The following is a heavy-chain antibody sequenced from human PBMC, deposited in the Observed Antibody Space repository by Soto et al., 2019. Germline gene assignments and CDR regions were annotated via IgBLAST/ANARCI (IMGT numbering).Heavy chain of an antibody. Sequence: QVQLVESGGGVVQPGRSLRLSCAASGFSFNNCAMHWVRQAPGKGLEWVAVILYDGSNKYYADSVKGRFTISRDNSKNTLYLQMNSLRAEDTAVYYCARVKAAAESTWFDYWGQGTLFTVSS. CDR2: ILYDGSNK. CDR3: ARVKAAAESTWFDY. D-gene: IGHD6-13*01. CDR1: GFSFNNCA. J-gene: IGHJ4*02. V-gene: IGHV3-33*01.